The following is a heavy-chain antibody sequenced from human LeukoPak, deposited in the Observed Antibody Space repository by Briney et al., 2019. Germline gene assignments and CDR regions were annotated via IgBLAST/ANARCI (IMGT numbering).Heavy chain of an antibody. CDR1: GLNFRSFI. Sequence: GGSLRLSCAASGLNFRSFIMNWVRQAPGKGLEWVSSITGSSNYRYYSVSVKGRFTISRDNARNSLYLQMNGLRVEDTAVYFCARYSGTFSNSYFDCWGQGTLVTVSS. V-gene: IGHV3-21*01. J-gene: IGHJ4*02. CDR3: ARYSGTFSNSYFDC. CDR2: ITGSSNYR. D-gene: IGHD1-26*01.